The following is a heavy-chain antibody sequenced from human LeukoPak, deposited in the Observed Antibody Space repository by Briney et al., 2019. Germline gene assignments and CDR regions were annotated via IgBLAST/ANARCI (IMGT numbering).Heavy chain of an antibody. D-gene: IGHD1-14*01. Sequence: GGSLRLSCAASGFTFSSYAMHWVRQAPGKGLEWVAVISYDGSNKYYADSVKGRFIISRDTSKNTLYLQMNSLRAEDTAVYYCARSGGLRKFDYWGQGTLVTVSS. CDR2: ISYDGSNK. CDR1: GFTFSSYA. V-gene: IGHV3-30-3*01. CDR3: ARSGGLRKFDY. J-gene: IGHJ4*02.